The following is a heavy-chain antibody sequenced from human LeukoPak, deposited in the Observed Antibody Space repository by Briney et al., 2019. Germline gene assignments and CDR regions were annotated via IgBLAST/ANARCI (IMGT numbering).Heavy chain of an antibody. CDR1: GGSFSGYY. Sequence: PSETLSLTCAVYGGSFSGYYWSWIRQPPGKGLEWIGEINHSGSTNYNPSLKSRVTISVDTSKNQFSLKLSSVTAADTAVYYCARTVVAATYYYYYMDVRGKGTTVTVSS. J-gene: IGHJ6*03. CDR3: ARTVVAATYYYYYMDV. V-gene: IGHV4-34*01. D-gene: IGHD2-15*01. CDR2: INHSGST.